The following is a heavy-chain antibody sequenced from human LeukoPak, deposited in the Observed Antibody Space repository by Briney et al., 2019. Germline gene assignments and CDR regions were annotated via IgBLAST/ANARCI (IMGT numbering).Heavy chain of an antibody. V-gene: IGHV3-7*01. Sequence: GGSLRLSCVGSGFTFSNYWMTWVRQAPGKGLEWVANIKQDGSEKYYGVSVKGRFTISRDNAKNSLYLQMNSLRVEDTAVYYCPRSPLYGMDVWGQGTTVTVAS. CDR2: IKQDGSEK. CDR1: GFTFSNYW. J-gene: IGHJ6*02. CDR3: PRSPLYGMDV.